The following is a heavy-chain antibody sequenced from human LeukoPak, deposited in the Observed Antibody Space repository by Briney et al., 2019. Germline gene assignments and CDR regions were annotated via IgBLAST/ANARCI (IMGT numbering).Heavy chain of an antibody. J-gene: IGHJ5*02. CDR2: IYTSGGT. D-gene: IGHD2-2*01. Sequence: SETLSLTCTVSGGSISSYYWSWIRQPPGKGLEWIGYIYTSGGTNYNPSLKSRVTISVDTSKNQFSLKLSSVTAADTAVYYCARHARRYCSSTSCYPWFDPWGQGTLVTVSS. CDR3: ARHARRYCSSTSCYPWFDP. CDR1: GGSISSYY. V-gene: IGHV4-4*09.